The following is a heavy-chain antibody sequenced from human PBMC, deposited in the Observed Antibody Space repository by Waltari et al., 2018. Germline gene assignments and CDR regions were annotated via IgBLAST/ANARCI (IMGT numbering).Heavy chain of an antibody. CDR1: GGTFSSYA. V-gene: IGHV1-69*15. Sequence: KKPGSSVKVSCKASGGTFSSYAISWVRQAPGQGLEWMGRIIPIFGPAKYAQKFQGRVTITADESTSTAYMELSRLRSEDTAVYYCARVADYYDSSGYYFDYWGQGTLVTVSS. CDR2: IIPIFGPA. J-gene: IGHJ4*02. D-gene: IGHD3-22*01. CDR3: ARVADYYDSSGYYFDY.